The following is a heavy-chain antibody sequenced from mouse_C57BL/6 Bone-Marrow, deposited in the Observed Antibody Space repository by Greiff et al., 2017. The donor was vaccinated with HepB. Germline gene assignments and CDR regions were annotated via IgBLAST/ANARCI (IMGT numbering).Heavy chain of an antibody. D-gene: IGHD2-10*01. CDR3: ARTYYGNCFDY. Sequence: EVQLQQSGPELVKPGASVKISCKASGYTFTDYYMNWVKQSHGKSLEWIGDINPNNGGTSYNQKFKGKATLTVDKSSSTAYMELRSLTSEDSAVYYCARTYYGNCFDYWGQGTTLTVSS. J-gene: IGHJ2*01. CDR2: INPNNGGT. CDR1: GYTFTDYY. V-gene: IGHV1-26*01.